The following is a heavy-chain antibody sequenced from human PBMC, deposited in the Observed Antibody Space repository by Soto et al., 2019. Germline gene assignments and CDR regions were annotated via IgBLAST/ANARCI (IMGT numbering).Heavy chain of an antibody. CDR2: IIPIFGTA. CDR3: ARDPHYYDSSGYYNSAEYFQH. J-gene: IGHJ1*01. CDR1: GGTFSSYA. V-gene: IGHV1-69*01. Sequence: QVQLVQSGAEVKKPGSSVKVSCKASGGTFSSYAISWVRQGPGQGLEWMGGIIPIFGTANYAQKFQGRVTITADESTSTAYMELSSLRSEDTAVYYCARDPHYYDSSGYYNSAEYFQHWGQGTLVTVSS. D-gene: IGHD3-22*01.